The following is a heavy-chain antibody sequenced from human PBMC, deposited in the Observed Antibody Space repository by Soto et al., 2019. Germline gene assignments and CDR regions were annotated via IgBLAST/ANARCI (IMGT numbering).Heavy chain of an antibody. CDR3: ARDRLVSIYAFDI. CDR1: GYTFISFA. CDR2: ISTYNGNT. V-gene: IGHV1-18*01. Sequence: QVQLVQSGPEVKKPGASVKVSCKTSGYTFISFAITWVRQAPGQGLEWMGWISTYNGNTNYPPKLQGRVTMTTDTSTSTAYMEPRSLSSDDTAVYYCARDRLVSIYAFDIWGQGTMVTVSS. D-gene: IGHD3-16*01. J-gene: IGHJ3*02.